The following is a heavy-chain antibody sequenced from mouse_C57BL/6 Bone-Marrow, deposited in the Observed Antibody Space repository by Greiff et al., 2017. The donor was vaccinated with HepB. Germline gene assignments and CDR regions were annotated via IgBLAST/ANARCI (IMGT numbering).Heavy chain of an antibody. CDR2: ISSGGSYT. J-gene: IGHJ4*01. Sequence: EVKLVESGGDLVKPGGSLKLSCTASGFTFSSYGMSWVRQTPDKRLEWVATISSGGSYTYYPDSVKGRFTISRDNAKNTLYLQMSSLKSEDTAMYYCARHWVDYWGQGTSVTVSS. CDR1: GFTFSSYG. CDR3: ARHWVDY. V-gene: IGHV5-6*01.